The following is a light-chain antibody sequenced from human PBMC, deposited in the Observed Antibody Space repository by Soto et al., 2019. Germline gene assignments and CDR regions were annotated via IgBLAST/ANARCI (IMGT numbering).Light chain of an antibody. V-gene: IGLV8-61*01. J-gene: IGLJ3*02. CDR2: NTN. CDR3: VLYMVSGLGV. CDR1: SGSVSTSYY. Sequence: QAVVTQEPSFSVSPGRTVTLTCGLTSGSVSTSYYPSWYQQTPGQAPRTLIYNTNTRSSGVPDRFSGSILGNKAALTITGAQADDESDYYCVLYMVSGLGVFGGGTKVTVL.